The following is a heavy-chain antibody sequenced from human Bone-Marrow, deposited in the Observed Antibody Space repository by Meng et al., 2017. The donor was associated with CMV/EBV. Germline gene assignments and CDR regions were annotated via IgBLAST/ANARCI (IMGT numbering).Heavy chain of an antibody. V-gene: IGHV2-5*02. D-gene: IGHD3-9*01. CDR2: IYWDDDK. Sequence: TLKGAGPSVVKPQQHFTLTCTCFGFPLSTSGVGVGWIRQPPGKALEWLALIYWDDDKRYSPSLKSRLTITKDTSKNQVVLTMTNMDPVDTATYYCAHRRRYFDWSNWFDPWGQGTLVTVSS. CDR3: AHRRRYFDWSNWFDP. CDR1: GFPLSTSGVG. J-gene: IGHJ5*02.